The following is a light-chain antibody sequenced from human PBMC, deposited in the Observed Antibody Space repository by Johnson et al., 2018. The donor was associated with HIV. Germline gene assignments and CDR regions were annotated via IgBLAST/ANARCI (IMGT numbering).Light chain of an antibody. CDR1: SSNIGKNY. CDR3: ATCDNSLRV. Sequence: QSVLTQPPSMSAAPGQKVTISCSGSSSNIGKNYVSWYQHLPGTAPKLLIYEDNKRPSGIPDRFSGSKSGTSATLGITGVQTGDEADYYCATCDNSLRVFGPGTQFTVL. J-gene: IGLJ1*01. V-gene: IGLV1-51*02. CDR2: EDN.